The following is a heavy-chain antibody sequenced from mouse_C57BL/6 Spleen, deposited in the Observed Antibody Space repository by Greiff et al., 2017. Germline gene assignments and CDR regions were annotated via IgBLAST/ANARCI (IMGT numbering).Heavy chain of an antibody. CDR2: IHPNSGST. V-gene: IGHV1-64*01. J-gene: IGHJ1*03. D-gene: IGHD1-1*01. CDR1: GSTFTSYW. CDR3: ARDYYGSSYWYFDD. Sequence: VQLQQPGAELVKPGASVKLSCKASGSTFTSYWMHWVKQRPGQGLEWIGMIHPNSGSTNYNEKFKSKATLTVDKSSSTAYMQRSSLTSEDSAVYYCARDYYGSSYWYFDDWGTGTTVTVSS.